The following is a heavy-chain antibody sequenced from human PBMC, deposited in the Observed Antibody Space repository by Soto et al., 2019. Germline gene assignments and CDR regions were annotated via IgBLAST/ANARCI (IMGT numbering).Heavy chain of an antibody. CDR2: ISSSSSCI. D-gene: IGHD3-10*01. V-gene: IGHV3-21*01. Sequence: EVQLVESGGGLVKPGGSLRLSCAASGFTFSSYSMNWVRQAPGKGLEWVSSISSSSSCIYYADSVKGRFTISRDNAKNSLYLQMNSLRAEDTAVYYCAREGVQHGSGPYYYYGMDVWGQGTTVTVSS. J-gene: IGHJ6*02. CDR3: AREGVQHGSGPYYYYGMDV. CDR1: GFTFSSYS.